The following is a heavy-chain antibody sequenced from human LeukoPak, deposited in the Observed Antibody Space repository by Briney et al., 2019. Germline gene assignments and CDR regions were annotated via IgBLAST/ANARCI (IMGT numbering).Heavy chain of an antibody. CDR2: IYYSGST. J-gene: IGHJ4*02. Sequence: PSETLSLTCAVSGGSISSGGYSWSWIRQPPGKGLEWIGYIYYSGSTYYNPSLKSRVTISVDTSKNQFSLKLSSVTAADTAVYYCARDGGGSMYYFDYWGQGTLVTVSS. CDR3: ARDGGGSMYYFDY. CDR1: GGSISSGGYS. D-gene: IGHD2-21*01. V-gene: IGHV4-30-4*07.